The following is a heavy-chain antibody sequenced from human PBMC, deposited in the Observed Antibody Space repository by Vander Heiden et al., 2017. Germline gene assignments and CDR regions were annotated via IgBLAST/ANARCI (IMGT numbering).Heavy chain of an antibody. V-gene: IGHV1-18*01. J-gene: IGHJ4*02. CDR1: GYSFTSYG. CDR3: ASGRNYREDY. Sequence: QVQLVHSGAEVKKPEASVKVSCKASGYSFTSYGISWVRQAPGQGLEWMGWISAYNGNTNYAQKLQDRVTMPTDKSTSTAYMELRSLRSDDTAVYYCASGRNYREDYWGQGTLVTVSS. D-gene: IGHD3-10*01. CDR2: ISAYNGNT.